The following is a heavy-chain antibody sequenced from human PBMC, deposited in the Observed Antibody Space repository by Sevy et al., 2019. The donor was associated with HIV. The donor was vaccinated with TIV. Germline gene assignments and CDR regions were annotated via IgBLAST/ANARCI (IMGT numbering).Heavy chain of an antibody. CDR3: TAGDLGRFDY. D-gene: IGHD3-16*01. Sequence: GGSLRLSCAASGFTFSGAAMIWVRQASGKGLEWIGRIRSKANNYATVYGASVKGRFIISRDDSKNTTYLQMNSLKIEDTAVYYCTAGDLGRFDYWGRGSLVTVSS. CDR1: GFTFSGAA. J-gene: IGHJ4*02. CDR2: IRSKANNYAT. V-gene: IGHV3-73*01.